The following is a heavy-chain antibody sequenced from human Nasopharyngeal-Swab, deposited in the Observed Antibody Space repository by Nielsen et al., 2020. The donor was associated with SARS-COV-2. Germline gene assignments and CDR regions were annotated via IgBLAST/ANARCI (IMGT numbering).Heavy chain of an antibody. CDR2: ISGSGGST. CDR1: GFTFSSYA. Sequence: GESLKISCAASGFTFSSYAMSWVRQAPGKGLEWVSAISGSGGSTYYADSVKGRFTISRDNSKNTLYLQMNSLRAEDTAVYYCAKLDCSSTSCYTGGKTTYYYYGMDVWGQGTTVTVPS. V-gene: IGHV3-23*01. D-gene: IGHD2-2*02. CDR3: AKLDCSSTSCYTGGKTTYYYYGMDV. J-gene: IGHJ6*02.